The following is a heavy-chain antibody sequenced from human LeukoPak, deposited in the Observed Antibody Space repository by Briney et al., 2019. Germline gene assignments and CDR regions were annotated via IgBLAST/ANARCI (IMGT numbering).Heavy chain of an antibody. CDR2: IYWNDDK. D-gene: IGHD3-9*01. J-gene: IGHJ4*02. V-gene: IGHV2-5*01. CDR1: GFSLSTSGVG. CDR3: AHIPAYYDILTGYYSRAVGLDY. Sequence: SGPTLVNPTQTLTLTCTFSGFSLSTSGVGVGWIRQPPGKALEWLALIYWNDDKRYSPSLKSRLTITKDTSKNQVVLTMTNMDPVDTATYYCAHIPAYYDILTGYYSRAVGLDYWGQGTLVTVSS.